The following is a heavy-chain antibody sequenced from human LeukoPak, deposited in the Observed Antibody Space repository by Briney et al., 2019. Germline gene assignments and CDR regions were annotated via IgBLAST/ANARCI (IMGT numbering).Heavy chain of an antibody. Sequence: GGSLRLSCAASGFTFSSYGMHWVRQAPGKGLVWVSRINSDGSSTSYADSVKGRFTISRDNAKNTLYLQMNSLRAEDTAVYYCARAPYYDFWSGYGWFDPWGQGTLVTVSS. J-gene: IGHJ5*02. CDR1: GFTFSSYG. CDR3: ARAPYYDFWSGYGWFDP. D-gene: IGHD3-3*01. V-gene: IGHV3-74*01. CDR2: INSDGSST.